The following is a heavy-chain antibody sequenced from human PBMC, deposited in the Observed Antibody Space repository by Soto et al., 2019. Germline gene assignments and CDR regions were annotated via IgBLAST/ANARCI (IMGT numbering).Heavy chain of an antibody. CDR1: GDSINSSAYY. D-gene: IGHD2-21*01. CDR2: VYYSGTT. J-gene: IGHJ4*02. Sequence: QLQLQESGPGLVKPSEPLSLTCTVSGDSINSSAYYWGWIRQPPGKGLEWIANVYYSGTTYSNPSLKSRIPMDEDTSKNHFSLKLSSVTAADTAVYYCARLARIGYYYCGQGNLATVSS. V-gene: IGHV4-39*02. CDR3: ARLARIGYYY.